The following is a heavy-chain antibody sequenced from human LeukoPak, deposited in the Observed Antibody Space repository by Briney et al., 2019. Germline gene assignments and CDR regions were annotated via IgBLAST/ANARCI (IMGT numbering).Heavy chain of an antibody. Sequence: GGSLRLSCAASGFSVSSNFMTWVRQAPGKGLEWLSVIFSGGSTYYADSVKGRFTISRDNSKNTLYLQMSSQRAEDTAVYFCARGRRWDLLVSLIDASDIWGQGTMVTVSS. V-gene: IGHV3-53*01. D-gene: IGHD4-23*01. CDR2: IFSGGST. J-gene: IGHJ3*02. CDR1: GFSVSSNF. CDR3: ARGRRWDLLVSLIDASDI.